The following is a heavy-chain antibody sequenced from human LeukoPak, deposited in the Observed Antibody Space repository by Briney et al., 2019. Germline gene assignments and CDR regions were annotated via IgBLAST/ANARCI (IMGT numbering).Heavy chain of an antibody. CDR3: ARVGYSSSWSPYYFDY. J-gene: IGHJ4*02. V-gene: IGHV4-59*01. Sequence: PSETLSLTCTVPGGSISSYYWSWIRQPPGKGLEWIGYIYYSGSTNYNPSLKSRVTISVDTSKNQFSLKLSSVTAADTAVYYCARVGYSSSWSPYYFDYWGQGTLVTVSS. CDR2: IYYSGST. D-gene: IGHD6-13*01. CDR1: GGSISSYY.